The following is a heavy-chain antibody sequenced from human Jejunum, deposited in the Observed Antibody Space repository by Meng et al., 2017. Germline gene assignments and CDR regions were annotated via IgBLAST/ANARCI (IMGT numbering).Heavy chain of an antibody. Sequence: EVKLVESGVDLVKPGGSLRLDCAASGFIFNDAWMSWVRQAPGKGLEWVGRIKSRSYGGTTDYAAPVKGRFIISRDDSTNTVYLQMNSLKTEDTAVYYCATLVGYHTDSWGQGTLVTASS. CDR2: IKSRSYGGTT. D-gene: IGHD1-26*01. CDR3: ATLVGYHTDS. J-gene: IGHJ4*02. CDR1: GFIFNDAW. V-gene: IGHV3-15*01.